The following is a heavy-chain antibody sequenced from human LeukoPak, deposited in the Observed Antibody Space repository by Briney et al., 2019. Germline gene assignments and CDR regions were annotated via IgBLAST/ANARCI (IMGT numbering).Heavy chain of an antibody. Sequence: GASVKVSCKASGYTFTGYYMHWVRQAPGQGLVWMGWISAYNGNTNYAQKLQGRVTMTTDTSTSTAYMELRGLRSDDTAVYYCARGGDYYGSGSPDAFDIWGQGTMVTVSS. V-gene: IGHV1-18*04. J-gene: IGHJ3*02. CDR2: ISAYNGNT. CDR3: ARGGDYYGSGSPDAFDI. CDR1: GYTFTGYY. D-gene: IGHD3-10*01.